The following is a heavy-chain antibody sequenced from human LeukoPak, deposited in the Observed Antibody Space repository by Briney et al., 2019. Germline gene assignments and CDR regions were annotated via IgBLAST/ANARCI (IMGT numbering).Heavy chain of an antibody. CDR3: AKVHGYCGGDCYEDFDY. V-gene: IGHV3-7*01. CDR1: GFTFSGYW. D-gene: IGHD2-21*01. J-gene: IGHJ4*02. Sequence: GVLRLSCAASGFTFSGYWMSWVRQAPGKGLEWVANIKQDGSEKYYVDSVKGRFTISRDNAKNSLYLQMNSLRAEDTAVYYCAKVHGYCGGDCYEDFDYWGQGTLVTVSS. CDR2: IKQDGSEK.